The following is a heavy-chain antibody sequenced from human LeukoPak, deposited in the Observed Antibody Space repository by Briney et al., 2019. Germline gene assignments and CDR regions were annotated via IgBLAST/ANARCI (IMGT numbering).Heavy chain of an antibody. Sequence: GSLRLSCAASGFTFSSYAMSWVRQAPGRGLVWVSLINDSGGNTYYADSVKGRFTISRDNSKNTLFLQMSSLRAEDTAVYYCAKTSAGIRGGYFDYWGQGTLVTVSS. D-gene: IGHD3-10*01. J-gene: IGHJ4*02. CDR2: INDSGGNT. CDR1: GFTFSSYA. CDR3: AKTSAGIRGGYFDY. V-gene: IGHV3-23*01.